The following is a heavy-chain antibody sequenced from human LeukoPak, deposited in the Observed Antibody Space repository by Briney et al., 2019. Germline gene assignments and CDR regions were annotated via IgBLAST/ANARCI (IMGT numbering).Heavy chain of an antibody. D-gene: IGHD6-19*01. CDR1: GFTFSDYY. V-gene: IGHV3-11*01. J-gene: IGHJ4*02. Sequence: PGGSLRLSCAASGFTFSDYYMSWIRQAPGKGLEWVSYISSSGSTIYYADSVKGRFTISRDNAKNSLYLQMNSLRAEDTAVYYCARVNSGQWLAWRGAFDYWGQGTLVTVSS. CDR3: ARVNSGQWLAWRGAFDY. CDR2: ISSSGSTI.